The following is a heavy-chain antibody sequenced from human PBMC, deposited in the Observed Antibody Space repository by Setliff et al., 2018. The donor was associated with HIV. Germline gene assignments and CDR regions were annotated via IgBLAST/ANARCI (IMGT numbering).Heavy chain of an antibody. D-gene: IGHD3-10*01. CDR2: IYNSGTT. Sequence: PSETLSLTCSISGGSISTNYYYWSWIRQHPGKGLEWIGYIYNSGTTFYNPSLEGRLIMSVDPSKNQFSLKLSSVTATDTAVYYCARDAGPHYGSGPPLEYWGQGIQVTRLL. CDR1: GGSISTNYYY. J-gene: IGHJ4*02. CDR3: ARDAGPHYGSGPPLEY. V-gene: IGHV4-31*03.